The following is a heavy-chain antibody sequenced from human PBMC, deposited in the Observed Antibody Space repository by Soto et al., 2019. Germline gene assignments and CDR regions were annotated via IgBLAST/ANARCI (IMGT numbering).Heavy chain of an antibody. V-gene: IGHV3-48*03. CDR2: ILHSGDSI. CDR1: GFKFSSYE. D-gene: IGHD3-16*01. Sequence: EVQLVESGGGLVQPGGSLTLACAGSGFKFSSYEMNWVRQAPGKGLEWLSFILHSGDSIYYADSIKGRFTISSDNAKNLLYLHMNSLRVEDTAIYYCATRLSVSYGPLFDQWGQGTLVTVSS. J-gene: IGHJ4*02. CDR3: ATRLSVSYGPLFDQ.